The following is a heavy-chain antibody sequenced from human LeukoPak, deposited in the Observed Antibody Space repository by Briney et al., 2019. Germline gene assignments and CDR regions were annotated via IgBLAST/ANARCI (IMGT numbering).Heavy chain of an antibody. CDR2: INPNSGGT. V-gene: IGHV1-2*02. D-gene: IGHD3-3*01. CDR3: ARDRRGLRFLEWLLAY. CDR1: GYTFTGYY. J-gene: IGHJ4*02. Sequence: ASVKVSCKASGYTFTGYYMHWVRQAPGQGLEWMGWINPNSGGTNYAQKLQGRVTMTTDTSTSTAYMELRSLRSDDTAVYYCARDRRGLRFLEWLLAYWGQGTLVTVSS.